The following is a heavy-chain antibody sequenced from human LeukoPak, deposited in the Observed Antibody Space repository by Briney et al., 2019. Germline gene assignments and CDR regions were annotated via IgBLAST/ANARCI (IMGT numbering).Heavy chain of an antibody. D-gene: IGHD1-26*01. CDR2: ISAYNGNT. Sequence: ASLKVSRKASGYTFSSYGISWVRQAPGQGLEWMGWISAYNGNTNYAQKLQGRVTMTTDTSTSTAYMELRSLRSDDTAVYYCARREESYFDYWGQGTLVTVSS. V-gene: IGHV1-18*01. CDR1: GYTFSSYG. CDR3: ARREESYFDY. J-gene: IGHJ4*02.